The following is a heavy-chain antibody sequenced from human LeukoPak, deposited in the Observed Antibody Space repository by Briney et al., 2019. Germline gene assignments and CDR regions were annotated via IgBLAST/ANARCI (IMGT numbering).Heavy chain of an antibody. CDR3: ARDGAGIAVAGTGAFDI. D-gene: IGHD6-19*01. CDR1: GFTFSSYG. J-gene: IGHJ3*02. Sequence: PGGSLRLSCAASGFTFSSYGMHWVRQAPGKGLEGVAVICYDGSNKYYADSVKGRFTISRDNSKNTLYLQMNSLRAEDTAVYYCARDGAGIAVAGTGAFDIWGQGTMVTVSS. CDR2: ICYDGSNK. V-gene: IGHV3-33*01.